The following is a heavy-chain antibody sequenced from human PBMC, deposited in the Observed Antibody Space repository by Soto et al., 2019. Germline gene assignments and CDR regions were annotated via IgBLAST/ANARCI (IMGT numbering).Heavy chain of an antibody. CDR2: ISYDGSNK. J-gene: IGHJ6*02. Sequence: AGGSLRLSCAASGFTFSSYGMHWVRQAPGKGLEWVAVISYDGSNKYYADSVKGRFTISRDNSKNTLYLQMNSLRAEDTAVYYCAKALSDFWSGLGGMDVWGQGTTGTVS. V-gene: IGHV3-30*18. D-gene: IGHD3-3*01. CDR3: AKALSDFWSGLGGMDV. CDR1: GFTFSSYG.